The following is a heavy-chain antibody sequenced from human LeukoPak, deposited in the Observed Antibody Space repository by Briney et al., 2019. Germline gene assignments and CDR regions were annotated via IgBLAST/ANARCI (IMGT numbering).Heavy chain of an antibody. CDR1: GFSISNYG. CDR3: ARGDKAMVTLKMFHFDC. CDR2: ISSTSSYT. V-gene: IGHV3-21*05. D-gene: IGHD5-18*01. Sequence: GGSLRLSCAGSGFSISNYGMNWVRQAPGKGLEWVSYISSTSSYTNYADSVKGRFTISRDNAQNSLFLQMNSLRAEDTAVYYCARGDKAMVTLKMFHFDCWGQGTLVTVSS. J-gene: IGHJ4*02.